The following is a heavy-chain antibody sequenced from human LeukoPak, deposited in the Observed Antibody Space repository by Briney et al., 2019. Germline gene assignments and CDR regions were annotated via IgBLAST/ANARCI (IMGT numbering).Heavy chain of an antibody. Sequence: ASVKVSCKASGYTFTSYYMHWVRQAPGQGLEWMGIINPSGGGTSYAQKFQGRVTMTRDMSTSTVYMELSSLRSEDTAVYYCARALWDDFWSGYSPGDYYMDVWGKGTTVTVSS. CDR1: GYTFTSYY. J-gene: IGHJ6*03. D-gene: IGHD3-3*01. V-gene: IGHV1-46*01. CDR2: INPSGGGT. CDR3: ARALWDDFWSGYSPGDYYMDV.